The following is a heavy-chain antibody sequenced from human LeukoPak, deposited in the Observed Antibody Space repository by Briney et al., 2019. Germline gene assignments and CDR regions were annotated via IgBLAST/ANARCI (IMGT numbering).Heavy chain of an antibody. CDR1: GFTFSSYA. D-gene: IGHD5-12*01. J-gene: IGHJ4*02. V-gene: IGHV4-34*01. CDR2: INHSGST. Sequence: PGGSLRLSCAASGFTFSSYAMSWVRQPPGKGLEWIGEINHSGSTNYNPSLKSRVTISVDTSKNQFSLKLSSVTAADTAVYYCARGVGSGYLFDYWGQGTLVTVSS. CDR3: ARGVGSGYLFDY.